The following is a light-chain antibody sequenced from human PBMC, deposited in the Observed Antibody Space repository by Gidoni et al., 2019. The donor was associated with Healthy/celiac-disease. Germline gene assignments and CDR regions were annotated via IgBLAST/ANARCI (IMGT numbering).Light chain of an antibody. V-gene: IGKV1-39*01. Sequence: DIQMTQSPSSLSASVGDRVTITCRASQSISSYLNWYQQKQGKAHKLLIYAASSLQSGVPSRFSGSGSGTDFTLTISSLQPEDFATYYCQQSYSTPRTFGQXTKVEIK. CDR2: AAS. J-gene: IGKJ1*01. CDR1: QSISSY. CDR3: QQSYSTPRT.